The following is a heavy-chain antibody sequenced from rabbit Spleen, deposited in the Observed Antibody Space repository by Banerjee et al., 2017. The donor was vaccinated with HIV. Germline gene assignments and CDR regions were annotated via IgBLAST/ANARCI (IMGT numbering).Heavy chain of an antibody. D-gene: IGHD2-1*01. CDR1: GIDLSRYA. J-gene: IGHJ4*01. V-gene: IGHV1S44*01. Sequence: QSVEESGGRLVTPGTTLTLTCTVSGIDLSRYAMGWVRQPPGKGLEYIGMIVNSDGSAEYANWAKGRFTISKTSSTTVDLKMTSLTTEDTAMYFCARVWDSSYDDMVEVFNMWGQGTLVTVS. CDR2: IVNSDGSA. CDR3: ARVWDSSYDDMVEVFNM.